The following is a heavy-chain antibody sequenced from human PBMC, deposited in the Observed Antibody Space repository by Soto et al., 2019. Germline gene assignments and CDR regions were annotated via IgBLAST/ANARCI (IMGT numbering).Heavy chain of an antibody. V-gene: IGHV3-9*01. CDR2: ISWNSGSI. D-gene: IGHD1-20*01. Sequence: EVQLVESGGGLVQPGRSLRLSCAASGFTFDDYAMHWVRQAPGKGLEWVSGISWNSGSIGYADSVKGRFTISRDNAKNSLYLQMNSLRAEDTALYYCAKDNSRYPTYSDYWGQGTLVTVSS. CDR1: GFTFDDYA. CDR3: AKDNSRYPTYSDY. J-gene: IGHJ4*02.